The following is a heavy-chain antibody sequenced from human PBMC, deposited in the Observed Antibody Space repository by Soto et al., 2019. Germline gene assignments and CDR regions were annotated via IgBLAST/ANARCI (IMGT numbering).Heavy chain of an antibody. V-gene: IGHV3-30*02. Sequence: GGSLRLSCAASGFTFSSYGRHWVRQAPGKGLEWVAVIWYDGSNKYYADSVKGRFTISRDNSKNTLYLQMNSLRAEDTAVYYCAKAQYCSSTSCSYGMDVWGQGTTVTVSS. CDR2: IWYDGSNK. J-gene: IGHJ6*02. D-gene: IGHD2-2*01. CDR3: AKAQYCSSTSCSYGMDV. CDR1: GFTFSSYG.